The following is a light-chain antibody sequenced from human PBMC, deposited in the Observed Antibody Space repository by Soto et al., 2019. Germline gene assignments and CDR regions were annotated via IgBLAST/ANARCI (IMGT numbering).Light chain of an antibody. CDR3: GSFTSTSTLYV. Sequence: QPVRSQPASVSASPGQSITISCSGTSSDVGDNNYVSWYQQHPGKAPKLIIYEVNNRPSGVSNRFSGSKSGNTASLSISGLQAEDEADYYCGSFTSTSTLYVFGTGTKVTVL. CDR2: EVN. V-gene: IGLV2-14*01. J-gene: IGLJ1*01. CDR1: SSDVGDNNY.